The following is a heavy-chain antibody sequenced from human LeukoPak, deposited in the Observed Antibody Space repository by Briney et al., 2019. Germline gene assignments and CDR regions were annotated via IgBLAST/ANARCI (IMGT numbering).Heavy chain of an antibody. CDR2: IHPGRGDT. CDR1: GYTFTDHY. Sequence: GASVKVSCKALGYTFTDHYFHWLRQAPGQGLEWMGWIHPGRGDTNYAQKFQGRVSLTRDTSITTVYMELSSLTSDDTAVYYCGSGQWLVGVFYWGQGTLVTVSS. V-gene: IGHV1-2*02. CDR3: GSGQWLVGVFY. D-gene: IGHD6-19*01. J-gene: IGHJ4*02.